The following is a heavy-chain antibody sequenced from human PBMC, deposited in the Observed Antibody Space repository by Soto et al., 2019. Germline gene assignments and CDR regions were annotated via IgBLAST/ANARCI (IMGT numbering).Heavy chain of an antibody. CDR1: GFTFSSYW. CDR2: INSDGSST. CDR3: ARGGVNDFWSGYFGRVMTYNWFDP. D-gene: IGHD3-3*01. J-gene: IGHJ5*02. V-gene: IGHV3-74*01. Sequence: PGGSLRLSCAASGFTFSSYWMHWVRQAPGKGLVWVSRINSDGSSTSYADSVKGRFTISRDNAKNTLYLQMNSLRAEDTAVYYCARGGVNDFWSGYFGRVMTYNWFDPWGQGTLVTVSS.